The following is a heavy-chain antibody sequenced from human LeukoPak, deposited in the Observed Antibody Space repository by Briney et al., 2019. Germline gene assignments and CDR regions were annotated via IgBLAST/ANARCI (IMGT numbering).Heavy chain of an antibody. D-gene: IGHD3-22*01. J-gene: IGHJ3*02. CDR3: ARGDYYDSSGYRRFDI. Sequence: GWSLTLSCPASGFTFSSYSMNLVRLAPAKGLEWVSYISSSSSTIHYADSVKGRFTISRDNAKNSLYLQMNSLRAEDTAVYYCARGDYYDSSGYRRFDIWGQGTMVTVSS. V-gene: IGHV3-48*04. CDR1: GFTFSSYS. CDR2: ISSSSSTI.